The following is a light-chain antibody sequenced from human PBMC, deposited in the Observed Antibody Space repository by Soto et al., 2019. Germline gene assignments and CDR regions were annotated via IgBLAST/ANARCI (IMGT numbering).Light chain of an antibody. CDR2: GAS. V-gene: IGKV3-20*01. J-gene: IGKJ1*01. Sequence: EVVLTQSPGSLSLSPGERATLSCRASQSVISSYLAWYQQEPGQAPRLLIYGASSRATGIPDRFSGSGSGTDFTLTISRLEPEDCAVYYCQQFGGSLTWTFGQGTKVDIK. CDR3: QQFGGSLTWT. CDR1: QSVISSY.